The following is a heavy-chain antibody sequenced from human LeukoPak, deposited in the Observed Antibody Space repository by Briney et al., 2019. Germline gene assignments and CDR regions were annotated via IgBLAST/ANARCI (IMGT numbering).Heavy chain of an antibody. CDR2: IKSKTDGGTT. CDR3: TTDQCSSTSCYITDGYYYYMDV. J-gene: IGHJ6*03. CDR1: GFTFSSYE. D-gene: IGHD2-2*02. V-gene: IGHV3-15*01. Sequence: GGSLRLSCAASGFTFSSYEMNWVRQAPGKGLEWVGRIKSKTDGGTTDYAAPVKGRFTISRDDSKNTLYLQMNSLKTEDTAVYYCTTDQCSSTSCYITDGYYYYMDVWGKGTTVTISS.